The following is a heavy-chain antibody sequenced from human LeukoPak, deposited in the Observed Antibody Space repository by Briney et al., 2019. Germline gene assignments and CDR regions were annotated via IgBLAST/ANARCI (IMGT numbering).Heavy chain of an antibody. CDR2: IYYSGST. V-gene: IGHV4-30-4*08. J-gene: IGHJ4*02. Sequence: SETLSLTCTVSGGSISSGDYYWSWIRQPPGTGLEWIGYIYYSGSTYYNPSLKSRVTISVDTSKNQFSLKLSSVTAADTAVYYCARAKKEYCSSTSCYKDDYWGQGTLVTVSS. CDR3: ARAKKEYCSSTSCYKDDY. D-gene: IGHD2-2*02. CDR1: GGSISSGDYY.